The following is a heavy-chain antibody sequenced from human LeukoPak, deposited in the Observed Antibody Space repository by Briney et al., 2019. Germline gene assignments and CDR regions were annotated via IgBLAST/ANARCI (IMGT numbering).Heavy chain of an antibody. V-gene: IGHV1-8*01. CDR3: ARGQVGSSGWYYYYYYGMDV. CDR2: MNPNSGNT. Sequence: ASVKVSCKASGYTFTSYDINRVRQATGQGPEWMGWMNPNSGNTGYAQKFQGRVTMTRNTSISTAYMELSSLRSEDTAVYYCARGQVGSSGWYYYYYYGMDVWGQGTTVTVSS. J-gene: IGHJ6*02. D-gene: IGHD6-19*01. CDR1: GYTFTSYD.